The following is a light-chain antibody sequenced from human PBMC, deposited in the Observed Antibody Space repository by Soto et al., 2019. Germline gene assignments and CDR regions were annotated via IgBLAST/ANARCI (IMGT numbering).Light chain of an antibody. CDR1: HSIIGW. CDR2: KAS. J-gene: IGKJ1*01. V-gene: IGKV1-5*03. CDR3: QQYNSYSRT. Sequence: DIQMTQSRSTLSASVGDRVTVTCRASHSIIGWLAWYQQKAGKAANLLIYKASRLESGVPSRFSGSGSGTDFSLTISSLQPDDFATYYCQQYNSYSRTFGQGTKVDIK.